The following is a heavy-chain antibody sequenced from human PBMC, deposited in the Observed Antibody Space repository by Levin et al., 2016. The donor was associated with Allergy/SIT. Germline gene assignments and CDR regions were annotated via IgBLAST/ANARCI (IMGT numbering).Heavy chain of an antibody. D-gene: IGHD5-18*01. Sequence: ASVKVSCKASGYTFTSFDINWVRQATGQGLEWMGWMNPNSGNTGYAQKFQGRVTMTRNTSISTAYMELSSLTSEDTAVYYCARGVGVRVDTAMVTGSRYFDYWGQGTLVTVSS. CDR2: MNPNSGNT. CDR3: ARGVGVRVDTAMVTGSRYFDY. J-gene: IGHJ4*02. V-gene: IGHV1-8*01. CDR1: GYTFTSFD.